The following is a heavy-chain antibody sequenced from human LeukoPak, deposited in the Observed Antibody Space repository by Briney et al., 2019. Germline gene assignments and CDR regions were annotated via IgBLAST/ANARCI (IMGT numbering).Heavy chain of an antibody. CDR1: GYTFTAYH. V-gene: IGHV1-2*02. D-gene: IGHD3-9*01. CDR2: INPNSGGT. J-gene: IGHJ4*02. CDR3: ARGGLTIFGPPTDY. Sequence: GASVKVPCKASGYTFTAYHMHWVRQAPGQGLEWMGWINPNSGGTNYAQKFQGRVTMTRDTSISTAYMELSRLRSDDTAVYYCARGGLTIFGPPTDYWGQGTLVTVSS.